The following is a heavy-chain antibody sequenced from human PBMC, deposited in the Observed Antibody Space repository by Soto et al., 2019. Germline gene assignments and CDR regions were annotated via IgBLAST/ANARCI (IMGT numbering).Heavy chain of an antibody. D-gene: IGHD3-9*01. CDR2: ITGSGSST. V-gene: IGHV3-23*01. CDR3: AKPGSGYDILTGYYDPYYYYMDV. CDR1: GFTFSSYA. J-gene: IGHJ6*03. Sequence: EVQLLGSGGGLVQPGGSRRLSCAASGFTFSSYAMSWVRQAPGKGLEWVSGITGSGSSTYYADSVKGRFTISRDNSKNTLYLQVNSLRAEDTAVYYCAKPGSGYDILTGYYDPYYYYMDVWGKGTTVTVSS.